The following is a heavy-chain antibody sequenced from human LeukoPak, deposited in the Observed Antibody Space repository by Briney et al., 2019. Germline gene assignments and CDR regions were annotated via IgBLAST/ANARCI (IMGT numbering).Heavy chain of an antibody. Sequence: GGSLRLSCAASGFSFSHFAMSWVRQAPARGPEWVSSIRGGGETFYADSVKGRFTLSRDDSRNTLYLQMNSLRAEDTAVYYCAKALVLLWFGELRTFDYWGQGTLVTVSS. J-gene: IGHJ4*02. CDR1: GFSFSHFA. V-gene: IGHV3-23*01. D-gene: IGHD3-10*01. CDR2: IRGGGET. CDR3: AKALVLLWFGELRTFDY.